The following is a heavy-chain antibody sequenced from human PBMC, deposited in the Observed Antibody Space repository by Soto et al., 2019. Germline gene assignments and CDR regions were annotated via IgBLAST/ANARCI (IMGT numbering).Heavy chain of an antibody. CDR1: GYTFTRYG. CDR3: AMVDVYVTPSPQDV. CDR2: INTYNGNT. J-gene: IGHJ6*02. D-gene: IGHD3-16*01. Sequence: QVQLVQSGAEVKNPGASVKVSCKSSGYTFTRYGLGGARQAPGQGLEWMGWINTYNGNTNYAQNVQGRVNLTTDTSTSTAYMELRSLRSNDTSIYYCAMVDVYVTPSPQDVWGQGTTVIVSS. V-gene: IGHV1-18*01.